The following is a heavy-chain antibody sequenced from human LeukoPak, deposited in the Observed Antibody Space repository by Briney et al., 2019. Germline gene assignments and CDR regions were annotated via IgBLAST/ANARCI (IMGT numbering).Heavy chain of an antibody. CDR3: ARCSTSCSPDFDY. D-gene: IGHD2-2*01. Sequence: PGGSLRLSCAASGFTFSSYGMHWVRQAPGKGLEWVAFIRYDGSNKYYADSVKGRFTISRDNSKNTLYLQMNSLRAEDTAVYYCARCSTSCSPDFDYWGQGTLVTVSS. J-gene: IGHJ4*02. V-gene: IGHV3-30*02. CDR2: IRYDGSNK. CDR1: GFTFSSYG.